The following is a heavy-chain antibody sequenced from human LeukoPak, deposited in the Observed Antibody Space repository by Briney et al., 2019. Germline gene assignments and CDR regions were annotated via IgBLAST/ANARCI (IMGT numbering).Heavy chain of an antibody. CDR1: GFTFSNYW. D-gene: IGHD2/OR15-2a*01. CDR2: INSDGTST. CDR3: AKKRESSPTSFDN. Sequence: PGGSLRLSCVASGFTFSNYWMHWVRQGPGKGLVWVSRINSDGTSTSYADSVKGRFTISRDNSKNTLYLQMSSLRAEDTALYYCAKKRESSPTSFDNWGQGTLVTVSS. J-gene: IGHJ4*02. V-gene: IGHV3-74*01.